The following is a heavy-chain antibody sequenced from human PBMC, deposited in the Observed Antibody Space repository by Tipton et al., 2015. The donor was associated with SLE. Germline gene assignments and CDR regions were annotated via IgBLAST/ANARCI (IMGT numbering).Heavy chain of an antibody. CDR2: IYHTGST. D-gene: IGHD2-8*01. V-gene: IGHV4-38-2*01. Sequence: TLSLTCAVFGDSISSGYYWAWIRQPPGKGLEWIGSIYHTGSTYHNPSLKRRVTASIDTSKNQFSLKLTSVTASDTAIYYCARWVSRGSTYAFDVWGQGTMVTVSS. J-gene: IGHJ3*01. CDR3: ARWVSRGSTYAFDV. CDR1: GDSISSGYY.